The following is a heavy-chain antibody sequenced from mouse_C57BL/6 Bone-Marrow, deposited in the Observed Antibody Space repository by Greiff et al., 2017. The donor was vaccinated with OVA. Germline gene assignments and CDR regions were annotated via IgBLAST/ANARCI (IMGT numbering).Heavy chain of an antibody. D-gene: IGHD1-1*02. V-gene: IGHV2-2*01. CDR1: GFSLTSYG. Sequence: QVQLQQSGPGLVQPSQSLSITCTVSGFSLTSYGVHWVRQSPGKGLEWLGVIWSGGSTDYNADFITRLSISTDNSKSQVFFKMSSLQADDTAIDYCARMGWWYYFDYWGQGTTLTVSS. CDR2: IWSGGST. CDR3: ARMGWWYYFDY. J-gene: IGHJ2*01.